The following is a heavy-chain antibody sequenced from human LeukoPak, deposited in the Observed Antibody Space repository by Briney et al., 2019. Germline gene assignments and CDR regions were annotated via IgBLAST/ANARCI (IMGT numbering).Heavy chain of an antibody. J-gene: IGHJ4*02. V-gene: IGHV3-23*01. D-gene: IGHD2-15*01. CDR2: ISGSGGST. CDR3: AKAGYCSGGSCYSGALGFDY. Sequence: GGSLRLTCAASGFTFSSYAMSWVRQAPGKGLEWVSAISGSGGSTYYADSVKGRFTISRDNSKNTLYLQMNSLRAEDTAVYYCAKAGYCSGGSCYSGALGFDYWGQGTLVTVSS. CDR1: GFTFSSYA.